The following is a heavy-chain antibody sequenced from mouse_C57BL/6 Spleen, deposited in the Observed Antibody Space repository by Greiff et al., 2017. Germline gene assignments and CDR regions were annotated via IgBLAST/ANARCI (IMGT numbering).Heavy chain of an antibody. J-gene: IGHJ2*01. CDR1: GYSFTGYY. CDR2: INPSTGGT. V-gene: IGHV1-42*01. Sequence: VQLKESGPELVKPGASVKISCKASGYSFTGYYMNWVKQSPEKSLEWMGEINPSTGGTTYNQKFKAKATLTVDKSSSTAYMQLKSLTSEDSAVYYCAREDYYGSSYVEDYFYYWGQGTTLTVAS. CDR3: AREDYYGSSYVEDYFYY. D-gene: IGHD1-1*01.